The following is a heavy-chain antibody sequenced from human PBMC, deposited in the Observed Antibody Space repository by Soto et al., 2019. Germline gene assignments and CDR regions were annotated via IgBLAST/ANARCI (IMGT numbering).Heavy chain of an antibody. Sequence: GGSLRLSWAASGFTFSSYAMSWVRQAPGKGLEWVSAISGSGGSTYYADSVKGRFTISRDNSKNTLYLQMNSLRAEDTAVYYCAKAHPKQQLVCDYGMDVWGQGTTVTVSS. CDR1: GFTFSSYA. CDR2: ISGSGGST. J-gene: IGHJ6*02. CDR3: AKAHPKQQLVCDYGMDV. V-gene: IGHV3-23*01. D-gene: IGHD6-13*01.